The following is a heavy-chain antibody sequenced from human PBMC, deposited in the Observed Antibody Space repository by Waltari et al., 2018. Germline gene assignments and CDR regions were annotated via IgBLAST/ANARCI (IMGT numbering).Heavy chain of an antibody. CDR3: TRGWLRTGFDY. CDR2: TDDKEKWNI. J-gene: IGHJ4*02. V-gene: IGHV6-1*01. D-gene: IGHD5-12*01. Sequence: QVQLQESGPGLVKPSQTLSLTCAISGDGVSNAGWNWIRQSTSRGLEWFGRTDDKEKWNIDYAVTVKSGKNINADPSKNQVSLQLNSVTPEDTAVYYCTRGWLRTGFDYWGQGISVTVSS. CDR1: GDGVSNAG.